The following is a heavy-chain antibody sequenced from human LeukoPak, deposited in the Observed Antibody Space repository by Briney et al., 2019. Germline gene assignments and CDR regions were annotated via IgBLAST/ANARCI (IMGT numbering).Heavy chain of an antibody. D-gene: IGHD3-22*01. V-gene: IGHV4-34*01. CDR3: ARDDSSGYYYGVDY. J-gene: IGHJ4*02. CDR1: GGSFSGYY. Sequence: SETLSLTCAVHGGSFSGYYWSWIRQPPGKGLEWIGEINHSGSTNYNPSLKSRVTISVDTSKNQFSLKLSSVTAADTAVYYCARDDSSGYYYGVDYWGQGTLVTVSS. CDR2: INHSGST.